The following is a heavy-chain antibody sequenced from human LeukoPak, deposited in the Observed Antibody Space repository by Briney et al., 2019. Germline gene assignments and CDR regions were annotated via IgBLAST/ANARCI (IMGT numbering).Heavy chain of an antibody. CDR1: GYTFTSYA. V-gene: IGHV1-3*01. CDR3: ARGGVLRYFDPERAFDI. D-gene: IGHD3-9*01. J-gene: IGHJ3*02. Sequence: ASVKVSCKASGYTFTSYAMHWVRQAPGQRLEWMGWINAGNGNTKYSQKFQGRVTITRDTSASTAYMELSSLRSEDTAVYYCARGGVLRYFDPERAFDIWGQGTMVTVSS. CDR2: INAGNGNT.